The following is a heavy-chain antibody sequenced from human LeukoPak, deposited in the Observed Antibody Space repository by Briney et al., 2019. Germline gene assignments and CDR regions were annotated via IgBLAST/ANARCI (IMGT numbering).Heavy chain of an antibody. J-gene: IGHJ4*02. CDR3: ARDEGSAYPFDY. D-gene: IGHD3-22*01. CDR1: GGSISSSSYY. CDR2: IYYSGST. V-gene: IGHV4-39*07. Sequence: AETLSLTCTVSGGSISSSSYYWGWIRQPPWKGLEWIGSIYYSGSTYYNPSLKSRVTISVDTSKNQFSLNLNSVTAADTAVYFCARDEGSAYPFDYWGQGTLVTVSS.